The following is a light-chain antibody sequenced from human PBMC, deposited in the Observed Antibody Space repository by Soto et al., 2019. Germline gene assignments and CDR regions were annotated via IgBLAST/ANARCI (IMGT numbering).Light chain of an antibody. CDR1: NSDVGGYNY. J-gene: IGLJ1*01. CDR3: GSYRTNSPYV. Sequence: QSALTQPDSVSGSPGQSITISCTGTNSDVGGYNYVSWYQQYPGEAPKLMIYDVINRPSGVSNRFSGYKSGNTASLTISGLQAEDEADYYCGSYRTNSPYVFGTGTEVTVL. V-gene: IGLV2-14*01. CDR2: DVI.